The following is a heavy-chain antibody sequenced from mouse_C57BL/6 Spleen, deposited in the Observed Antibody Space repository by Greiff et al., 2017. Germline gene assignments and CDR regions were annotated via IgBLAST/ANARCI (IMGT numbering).Heavy chain of an antibody. Sequence: QVQLQQPGTELVKPGASVKLSCKASGYTFTSYWMHWVKQRPGQGLEWIGNINPSNGGTNYNEKFKSKATLTVDKSSSTAYMQLSSLTSEDSAVYYCARLGPIYYYGSSYFDYWGQGTTLTVSS. CDR3: ARLGPIYYYGSSYFDY. CDR2: INPSNGGT. V-gene: IGHV1-53*01. CDR1: GYTFTSYW. J-gene: IGHJ2*01. D-gene: IGHD1-1*01.